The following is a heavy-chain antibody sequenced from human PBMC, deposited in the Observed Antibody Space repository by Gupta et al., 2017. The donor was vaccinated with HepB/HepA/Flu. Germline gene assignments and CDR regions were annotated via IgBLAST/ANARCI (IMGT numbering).Heavy chain of an antibody. V-gene: IGHV1-2*04. J-gene: IGHJ4*02. CDR1: EYSFTGQH. Sequence: QVQLVQSGAEVKKPGASVKVSCRASEYSFTGQHIHWVRQAPGQGLEWMGWINPNSGGTNYAQKFQDWVTMSRDTSISTAYMELRSLKSDDTAIYYCARGGGIALEFDYWGQGTLVTVSS. CDR3: ARGGGIALEFDY. D-gene: IGHD6-13*01. CDR2: INPNSGGT.